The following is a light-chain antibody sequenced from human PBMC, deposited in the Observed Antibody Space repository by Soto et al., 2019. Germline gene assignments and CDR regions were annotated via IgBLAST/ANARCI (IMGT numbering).Light chain of an antibody. Sequence: DIQMTQSPSTLSASVGDRVAITCRASQSISTYLAWYQQKPGKAPKLLIYGASTRATGIPARFSGSGSGTEFTLTISSLQSEDFAVYYCQQRSNWPLTFRGGTKVDIK. CDR1: QSISTY. CDR2: GAS. CDR3: QQRSNWPLT. J-gene: IGKJ4*01. V-gene: IGKV1-5*01.